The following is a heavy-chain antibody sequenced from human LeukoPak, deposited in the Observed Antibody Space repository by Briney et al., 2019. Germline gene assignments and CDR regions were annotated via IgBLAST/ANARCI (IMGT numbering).Heavy chain of an antibody. J-gene: IGHJ4*02. Sequence: ASVKVSCKASGYTFTGYYMHWVRQAPGQGLEWMGWINPNSGGTNYAQKFRGRVTMTRDTSISTAYMELRRLRPDDTAVYCCARDIINWNDEPNCDSWGQGTLVTVTS. CDR1: GYTFTGYY. D-gene: IGHD1-1*01. CDR2: INPNSGGT. CDR3: ARDIINWNDEPNCDS. V-gene: IGHV1-2*02.